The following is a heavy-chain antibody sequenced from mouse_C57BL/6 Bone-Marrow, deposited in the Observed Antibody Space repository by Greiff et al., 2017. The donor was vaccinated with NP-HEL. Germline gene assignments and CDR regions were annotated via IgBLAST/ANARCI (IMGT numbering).Heavy chain of an antibody. V-gene: IGHV5-6*01. CDR1: GFTFSSYG. CDR3: AMTYYSNWAY. CDR2: ISSGGSYT. D-gene: IGHD2-5*01. J-gene: IGHJ3*01. Sequence: EVQLVESGGDLVKPGGSLKLSCAASGFTFSSYGMSWVRQTPDKRLEWVATISSGGSYTYYPDSVKGRFTISRDNAKNTLYLQMSSLKSEDTAMYYCAMTYYSNWAYWGQGTLVTVSA.